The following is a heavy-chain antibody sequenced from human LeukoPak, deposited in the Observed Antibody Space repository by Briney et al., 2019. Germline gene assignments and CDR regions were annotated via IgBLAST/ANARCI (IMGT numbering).Heavy chain of an antibody. CDR3: ARDLFLWFGQSYDAFDV. V-gene: IGHV1-18*01. Sequence: ASVEVSCKSSGYTFIDYGISWVRQAPGQGLEWMGWISTHNGDTTYAQSLQGRVNMTMDTSAKTVYMELGSLRFDDTAVYYCARDLFLWFGQSYDAFDVWGQGTVVTVSS. D-gene: IGHD3-10*01. CDR1: GYTFIDYG. CDR2: ISTHNGDT. J-gene: IGHJ3*01.